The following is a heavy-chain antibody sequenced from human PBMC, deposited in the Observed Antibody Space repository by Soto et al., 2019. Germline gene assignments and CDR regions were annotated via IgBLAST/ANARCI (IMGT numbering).Heavy chain of an antibody. CDR3: ARPRSQYCSGGSCYWIWDAFDI. CDR1: GFTFSSYG. D-gene: IGHD2-15*01. Sequence: GGSLRLSCAASGFTFSSYGMHWVRQAPGKGLEWVAVIWYDGSNKYYADSVKGRFTISRDNSKNTLYLQMSSLRSEDTAVYYCARPRSQYCSGGSCYWIWDAFDIWGQGTMVTVSS. J-gene: IGHJ3*02. CDR2: IWYDGSNK. V-gene: IGHV3-33*01.